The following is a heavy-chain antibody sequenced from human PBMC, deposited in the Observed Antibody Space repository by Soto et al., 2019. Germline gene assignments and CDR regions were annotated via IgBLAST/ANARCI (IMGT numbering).Heavy chain of an antibody. Sequence: QVHLVQSGSEVKTAGAAVKVSCKASGYTFSDYGVSWVRQAPGQGLEWMGWINVYSGTTNYLPKFQGRVTMTTDTSPSTLSRELRDRTSEDPAVYYCARGRGGYLPSSGHTHNTLTYGGQGTLVTVPS. CDR2: INVYSGTT. D-gene: IGHD3-22*01. CDR1: GYTFSDYG. CDR3: ARGRGGYLPSSGHTHNTLTY. J-gene: IGHJ4*02. V-gene: IGHV1-18*01.